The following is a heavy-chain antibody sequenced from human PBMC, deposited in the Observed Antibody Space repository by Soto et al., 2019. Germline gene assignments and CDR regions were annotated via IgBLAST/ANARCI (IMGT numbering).Heavy chain of an antibody. CDR3: ARVTVATPATTHYFEY. J-gene: IGHJ4*02. CDR2: FYYSGVT. CDR1: YVSGKSGGCY. D-gene: IGHD1-26*01. V-gene: IGHV4-61*08. Sequence: SETLSLTGTVSYVSGKSGGCYWSWIRQPPGKGLEWIGYFYYSGVTNYNPSLKSRVTISADKSKNQFSLKLRSVTAADAAIYYCARVTVATPATTHYFEYWGQGTPVTGSS.